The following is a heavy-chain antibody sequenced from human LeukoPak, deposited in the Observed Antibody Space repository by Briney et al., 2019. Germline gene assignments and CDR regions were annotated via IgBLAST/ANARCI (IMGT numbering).Heavy chain of an antibody. V-gene: IGHV4-59*02. CDR2: VYYTGTS. D-gene: IGHD4-11*01. Sequence: SETLSLTCTVSGDSVSSHYWSWIRQPPGKELEWIAYVYYTGTSNYNPSLKSRVTISIDTSKNQFSLKLISVTAADTAVYYCARYSNHVDYFDSWAREPWSPSPQ. CDR3: ARYSNHVDYFDS. J-gene: IGHJ4*02. CDR1: GDSVSSHY.